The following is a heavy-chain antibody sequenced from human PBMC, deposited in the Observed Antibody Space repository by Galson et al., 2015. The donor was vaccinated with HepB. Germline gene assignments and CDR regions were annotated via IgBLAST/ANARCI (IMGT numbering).Heavy chain of an antibody. J-gene: IGHJ3*01. Sequence: SLRLSCAASGLTFSGYSMKWVRQAPGKGLEWISFISSSSSYIYYADSVKGRFTISRDNAKNSLYLQMNSLRAEDTAVYYCATEYCSSTSCYLNTFDLWGQGTMVTVSS. CDR2: ISSSSSYI. V-gene: IGHV3-21*01. CDR3: ATEYCSSTSCYLNTFDL. D-gene: IGHD2-2*01. CDR1: GLTFSGYS.